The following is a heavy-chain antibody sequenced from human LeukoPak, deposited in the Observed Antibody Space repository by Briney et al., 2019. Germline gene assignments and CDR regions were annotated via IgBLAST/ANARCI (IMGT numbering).Heavy chain of an antibody. D-gene: IGHD4-11*01. CDR3: ARATDYHFDY. J-gene: IGHJ4*02. CDR2: INSDGSST. V-gene: IGHV3-74*01. CDR1: GFTFSDYW. Sequence: GGSLRLSCAASGFTFSDYWMHWVRQVPGKGLVWVSRINSDGSSTSYADSVRGRFTISRDNAKNTLYLQMNSLRAEDTAVYYCARATDYHFDYWGQGTLVTVSS.